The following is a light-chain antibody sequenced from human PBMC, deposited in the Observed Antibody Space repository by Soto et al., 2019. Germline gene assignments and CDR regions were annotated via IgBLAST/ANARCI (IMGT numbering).Light chain of an antibody. CDR3: QQRSNWPWT. J-gene: IGKJ1*01. CDR1: QSVSSY. V-gene: IGKV3-11*01. Sequence: EIVLTQSPATLSLSPLEIATLSFMASQSVSSYLAWYQHKPGQAPRLLIYDASNRATGIPARFSGSGSGIDFTLTISSLEPEDFAVYYCQQRSNWPWTFGQGTKVDIK. CDR2: DAS.